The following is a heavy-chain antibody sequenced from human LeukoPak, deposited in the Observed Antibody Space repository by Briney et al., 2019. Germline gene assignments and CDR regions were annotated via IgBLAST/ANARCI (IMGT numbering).Heavy chain of an antibody. CDR1: GGSISRYY. J-gene: IGHJ4*02. CDR3: ARWGYFDSSSYLIVEY. V-gene: IGHV4-59*01. D-gene: IGHD3-22*01. Sequence: PSETLSLTCAVSGGSISRYYWNWIRQSPGERLEWIGWIHYSGSTAYNPSLESRVTMSVDTSKNHISLKMTSVTAADTATYYCARWGYFDSSSYLIVEYWGQGVLVTVSS. CDR2: IHYSGST.